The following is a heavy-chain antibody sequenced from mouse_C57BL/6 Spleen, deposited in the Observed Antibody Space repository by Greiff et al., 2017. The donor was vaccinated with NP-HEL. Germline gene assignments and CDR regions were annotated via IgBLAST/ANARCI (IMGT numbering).Heavy chain of an antibody. V-gene: IGHV1-64*01. CDR1: GYTFTSYW. D-gene: IGHD3-2*02. J-gene: IGHJ4*01. CDR2: IHPNSGST. Sequence: QVQLKQPGAELVKPGASVKLSCKASGYTFTSYWMHWVKQRPGQGLEWIGMIHPNSGSTNYNEKFKGKATLTADKSSSTAYMELRSLTSEDSAVYFCATTAQATGAMDYWGQGTSVTVSS. CDR3: ATTAQATGAMDY.